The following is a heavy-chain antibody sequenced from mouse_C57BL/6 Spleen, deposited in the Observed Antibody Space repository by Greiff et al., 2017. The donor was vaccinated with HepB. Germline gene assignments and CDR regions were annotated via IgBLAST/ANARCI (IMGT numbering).Heavy chain of an antibody. CDR1: GFSLTSYG. CDR2: IWGVGST. CDR3: DRRSGYGDYCAMDD. Sequence: VKLMESGPGLVAPSQSLSITCTVSGFSLTSYGVDWVRQSPGKGLEWLGVIWGVGSTNYNSALKSRLSISKDNSKSQVFLKMNSLQTDDTAMYYGDRRSGYGDYCAMDDWGQGTSVTVSS. V-gene: IGHV2-6*01. D-gene: IGHD3-2*02. J-gene: IGHJ4*01.